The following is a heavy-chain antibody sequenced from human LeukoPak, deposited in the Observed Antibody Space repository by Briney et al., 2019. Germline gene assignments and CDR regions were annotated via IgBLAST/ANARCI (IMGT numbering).Heavy chain of an antibody. CDR1: GFTVSSNY. D-gene: IGHD3-22*01. CDR2: IYSGGST. Sequence: PGGSLRLSCAASGFTVSSNYMSGVRQAPGKGLEWVSVIYSGGSTYYADSVKGRFTISRDNSKNTVYLQMNSLRAEDTAVYYCAKHSHDGSAPYYEVQFDSWGQGTLVTVSS. CDR3: AKHSHDGSAPYYEVQFDS. J-gene: IGHJ4*02. V-gene: IGHV3-53*01.